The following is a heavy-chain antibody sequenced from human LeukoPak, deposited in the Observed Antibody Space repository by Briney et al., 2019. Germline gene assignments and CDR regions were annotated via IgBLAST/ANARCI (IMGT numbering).Heavy chain of an antibody. CDR3: GKALKQVVPAGVSPNWFDA. D-gene: IGHD2-2*01. Sequence: PSETLSLTCTVSGGSISSYYWSWIRQPAGKGLEWVSAISGSGGSTYYADSVKGRFTISRDNSNSKLYLQMNSLRGEDSAVYFCGKALKQVVPAGVSPNWFDAWGQGTLVTVSS. J-gene: IGHJ5*02. CDR1: GGSISSYY. V-gene: IGHV3-23*01. CDR2: ISGSGGST.